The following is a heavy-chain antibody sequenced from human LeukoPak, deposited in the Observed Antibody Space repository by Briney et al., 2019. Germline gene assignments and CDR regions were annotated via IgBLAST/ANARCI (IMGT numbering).Heavy chain of an antibody. V-gene: IGHV1-8*01. D-gene: IGHD6-13*01. CDR2: MNPNSGNT. J-gene: IGHJ5*02. CDR1: GYTFTSYD. CDR3: ARGGPYSSSWYVANWIDP. Sequence: ASVKVSCKASGYTFTSYDINWVRQATGQGLEWMGWMNPNSGNTGYAQKFQGRVTMTRNTSISTAYMELSSLRSEDTAVYYCARGGPYSSSWYVANWIDPWGQGTLVTVSS.